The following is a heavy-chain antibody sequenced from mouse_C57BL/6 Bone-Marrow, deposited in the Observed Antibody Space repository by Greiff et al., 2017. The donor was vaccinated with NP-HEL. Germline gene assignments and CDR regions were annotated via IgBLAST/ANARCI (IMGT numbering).Heavy chain of an antibody. J-gene: IGHJ1*03. CDR3: ARHGDYFGSSYGYFDV. CDR1: GYTFTEYT. CDR2: FYPGSGSI. Sequence: QVQLKESGAELVKPGASVKLSCKASGYTFTEYTIHWVKRRSGQGLEWIGWFYPGSGSIKYNEKFKDKATLTADKSSSTVYMDLSGLTSEDSAVYFCARHGDYFGSSYGYFDVWGTGTTVTVSS. D-gene: IGHD1-1*01. V-gene: IGHV1-62-2*01.